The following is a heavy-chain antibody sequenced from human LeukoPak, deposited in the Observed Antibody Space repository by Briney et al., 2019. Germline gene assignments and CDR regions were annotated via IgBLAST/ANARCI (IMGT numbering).Heavy chain of an antibody. D-gene: IGHD3-10*01. V-gene: IGHV4-4*07. J-gene: IGHJ4*02. Sequence: SETLSLTCTVSGGSISDYFWSWIRQPAGQGLEWIGRIHTSGSTNYNPSLKSRVTMSVDTSKNQSSLKLSSVTAADTAVYYCAKGVGGSYYRYWGQGTLVIVSS. CDR3: AKGVGGSYYRY. CDR2: IHTSGST. CDR1: GGSISDYF.